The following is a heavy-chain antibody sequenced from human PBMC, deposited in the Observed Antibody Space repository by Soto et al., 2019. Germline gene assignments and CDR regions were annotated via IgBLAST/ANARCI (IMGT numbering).Heavy chain of an antibody. Sequence: EVQLLESGGGLVQPGGSLRLSCAASGFTFSSYAMSWVRQAPGKGLEWVSFVSGSGGSTYYADSVKGRFTISRDNSKNTLQLQMNSLSGEDTAIYYCAKDWAGYCSGDSCFGFFDNWGQGTLVTVSS. CDR2: VSGSGGST. CDR3: AKDWAGYCSGDSCFGFFDN. CDR1: GFTFSSYA. D-gene: IGHD2-15*01. V-gene: IGHV3-23*01. J-gene: IGHJ4*02.